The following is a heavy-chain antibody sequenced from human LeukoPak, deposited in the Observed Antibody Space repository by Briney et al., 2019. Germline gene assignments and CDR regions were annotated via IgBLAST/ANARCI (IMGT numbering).Heavy chain of an antibody. CDR2: TFYTGRT. D-gene: IGHD3/OR15-3a*01. Sequence: SATLSLTCTVSGDSISCNIYWWDWVRLPPGKGLEWIGATFYTGRTFYNPSLKSRVTISVDTYKNQFSLDLNAATAADTADYFCARRRHNFDFYNVWGQGTRVLVSS. J-gene: IGHJ3*01. CDR1: GDSISCNIYW. V-gene: IGHV4-39*01. CDR3: ARRRHNFDFYNV.